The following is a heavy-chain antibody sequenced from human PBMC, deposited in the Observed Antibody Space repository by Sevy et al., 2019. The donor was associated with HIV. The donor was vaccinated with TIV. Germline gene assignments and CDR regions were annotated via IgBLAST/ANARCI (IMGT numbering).Heavy chain of an antibody. D-gene: IGHD6-19*01. Sequence: SETLSLTCTVSGGSTSSYYLTWIRQPPGKGLEWIGYIYYSGATTYNPSLKSRVTISIDTSKNQFSLKLSSVTAADTAVYYCARGIASSRTMAGNYWGQGTLVTVSS. CDR1: GGSTSSYY. J-gene: IGHJ4*02. CDR2: IYYSGAT. V-gene: IGHV4-59*01. CDR3: ARGIASSRTMAGNY.